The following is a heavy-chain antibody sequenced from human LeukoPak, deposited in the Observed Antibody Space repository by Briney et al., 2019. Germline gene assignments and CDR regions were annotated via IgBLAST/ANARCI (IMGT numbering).Heavy chain of an antibody. CDR1: GLTFSSYG. CDR3: ARGRYDSSGSYSLFDY. V-gene: IGHV3-21*01. Sequence: GGTLRLSCAASGLTFSSYGMSWVRQAPGKGLEWVSCITRSSIYIYYADSVKGQFTISRDNAKNSLYLQMNSLRAEDTAVYYCARGRYDSSGSYSLFDYWGQGTLVTVSS. CDR2: ITRSSIYI. J-gene: IGHJ4*02. D-gene: IGHD3-22*01.